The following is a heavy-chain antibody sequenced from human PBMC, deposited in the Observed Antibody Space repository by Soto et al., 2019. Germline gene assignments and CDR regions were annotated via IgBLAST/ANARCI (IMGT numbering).Heavy chain of an antibody. V-gene: IGHV3-7*01. D-gene: IGHD2-2*01. CDR3: ARDRAFCSGTNCRRGSIYYYYMDV. CDR2: IKQDGSET. Sequence: EVHLVESGGGLVQPGGSLRLSCAASGFTFSGHWMSWVRQAPGKGLEWVAHIKQDGSETFYVGSVKGRFTISRDNAKNSLDLQMISLRAEDTALYYCARDRAFCSGTNCRRGSIYYYYMDVWGNRTTVTVSS. CDR1: GFTFSGHW. J-gene: IGHJ6*03.